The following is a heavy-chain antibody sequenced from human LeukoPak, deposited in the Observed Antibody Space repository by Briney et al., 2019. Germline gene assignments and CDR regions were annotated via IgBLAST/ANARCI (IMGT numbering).Heavy chain of an antibody. CDR1: GYSFSDFW. V-gene: IGHV5-51*01. D-gene: IGHD6-13*01. CDR3: ARRQAAAGKYWFDP. J-gene: IGHJ5*02. CDR2: IYPGDSDT. Sequence: GESLKISCKGSGYSFSDFWIVWVRQMPGQGLEWMGIIYPGDSDTRYSPSFQGQVTISVDRSISTAYLQWSSLKASDTAMYYCARRQAAAGKYWFDPWGQGTLVTVSS.